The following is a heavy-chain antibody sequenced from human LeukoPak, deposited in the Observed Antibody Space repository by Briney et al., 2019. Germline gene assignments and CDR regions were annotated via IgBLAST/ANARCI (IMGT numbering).Heavy chain of an antibody. CDR2: INPSGGST. CDR3: ARRETRTYYYDSSGHGAFDI. Sequence: ASVKVSCKASGYTFTSYYMHWVRQAPGQGLEWMGIINPSGGSTSYAQKFQGRVTMTRDTSTSTVYMELSSLRSEDTAVYYCARRETRTYYYDSSGHGAFDIWGQGTMVTVSS. D-gene: IGHD3-22*01. V-gene: IGHV1-46*01. J-gene: IGHJ3*02. CDR1: GYTFTSYY.